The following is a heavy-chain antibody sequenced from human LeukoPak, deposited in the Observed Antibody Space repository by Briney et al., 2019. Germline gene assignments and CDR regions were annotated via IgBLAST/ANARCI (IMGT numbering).Heavy chain of an antibody. Sequence: ASVKVFCKASGYTFTSYGISWVRQAPGQGLEWMGWISAYNGNTNYAQKLQGRVTMTTDTSTSTAYMELRSLRSDDTAVYYCARPIVVVPAALGFDYWGQGTLVTVSS. V-gene: IGHV1-18*01. D-gene: IGHD2-2*01. J-gene: IGHJ4*02. CDR3: ARPIVVVPAALGFDY. CDR1: GYTFTSYG. CDR2: ISAYNGNT.